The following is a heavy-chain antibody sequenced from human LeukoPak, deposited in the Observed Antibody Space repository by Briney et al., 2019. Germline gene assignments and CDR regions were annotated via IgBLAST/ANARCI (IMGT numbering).Heavy chain of an antibody. CDR3: ARGGVAAYFDF. Sequence: GGSLRLSCAASGFTFSNYWMSWVRQAPGKGLEWIGRIKSKTDGGTADCAAPVKGRFTMSRDDSKKMLYLQMNSLKTEDTAVYYCARGGVAAYFDFWGQGTLVTVSS. V-gene: IGHV3-15*01. D-gene: IGHD3-16*01. CDR2: IKSKTDGGTA. CDR1: GFTFSNYW. J-gene: IGHJ4*02.